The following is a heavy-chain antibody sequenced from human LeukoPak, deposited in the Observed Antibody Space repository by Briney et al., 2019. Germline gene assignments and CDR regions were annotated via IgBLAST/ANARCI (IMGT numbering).Heavy chain of an antibody. CDR2: INHSGST. J-gene: IGHJ5*02. CDR3: ARGLSSGWLVYNWFDP. V-gene: IGHV4-34*01. CDR1: GGSFSGYY. Sequence: PSETLSLTCAVYGGSFSGYYWSWIRQPPGKGLEWIGEINHSGSTNYNPSLKSRVTISVDTSKNQFSLKLSSVTAADTAVYYCARGLSSGWLVYNWFDPWGQGTLVTVSS. D-gene: IGHD6-19*01.